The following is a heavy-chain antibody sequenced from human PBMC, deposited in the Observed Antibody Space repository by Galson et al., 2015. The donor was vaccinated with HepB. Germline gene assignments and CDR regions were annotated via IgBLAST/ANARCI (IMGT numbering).Heavy chain of an antibody. Sequence: QSGAEVKKPGESLRISCKGSGYSFTSYWISWVRQMPGKGLEWMGIIYPGDSDTRYSPSFQGQVTISAGKSISTAYLQWSSLKASDTAMYYCARTLEYYYGSGSLRFDPWGQGTLVTVSS. CDR1: GYSFTSYW. J-gene: IGHJ5*02. D-gene: IGHD3-10*01. CDR3: ARTLEYYYGSGSLRFDP. CDR2: IYPGDSDT. V-gene: IGHV5-51*01.